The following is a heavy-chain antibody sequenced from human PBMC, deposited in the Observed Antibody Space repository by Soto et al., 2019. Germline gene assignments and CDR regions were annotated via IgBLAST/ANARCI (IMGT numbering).Heavy chain of an antibody. CDR3: ARGLSGGSSWYYYSYGMDV. Sequence: QVQLVQSGAEVKKPGSSVKVSCKASGGTFSSYAISWVRQAPGQGLEWMGGIVPIFGTANYAQKFQGRVTITADESTSTAYMELSSLRSEDTAVYYCARGLSGGSSWYYYSYGMDVGGQGTTVTVSS. D-gene: IGHD6-13*01. J-gene: IGHJ6*02. CDR1: GGTFSSYA. V-gene: IGHV1-69*01. CDR2: IVPIFGTA.